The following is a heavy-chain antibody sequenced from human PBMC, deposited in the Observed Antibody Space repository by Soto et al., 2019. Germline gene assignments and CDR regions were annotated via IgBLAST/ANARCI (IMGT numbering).Heavy chain of an antibody. J-gene: IGHJ2*01. Sequence: QVQLQESGPGLVKPSETLSLTCTVSGGSVSSGSYYWSWIRQPPGKGLEWIGYTYYSGSTNYNPSHKSRVTISVDSTKNQSSLKLSSVTAADTAVYYCVSQEWSPRYFDLWGRGTLVTVSS. CDR3: VSQEWSPRYFDL. V-gene: IGHV4-61*01. CDR1: GGSVSSGSYY. CDR2: TYYSGST. D-gene: IGHD3-3*01.